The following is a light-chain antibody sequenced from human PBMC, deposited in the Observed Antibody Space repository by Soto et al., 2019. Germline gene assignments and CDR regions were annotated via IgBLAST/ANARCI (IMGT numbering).Light chain of an antibody. CDR2: WAS. V-gene: IGKV4-1*01. Sequence: DIVMTQSPDSLAVSLGERATINCKSSQSVLSSSNNKNYLAWYQQKPGQPPRVLIYWASTRESGVPDRFSGSGCVRDLARTISSLQAEDVAVYYCQQYYSSQLTVGGGTKVDIK. CDR3: QQYYSSQLT. CDR1: QSVLSSSNNKNY. J-gene: IGKJ4*01.